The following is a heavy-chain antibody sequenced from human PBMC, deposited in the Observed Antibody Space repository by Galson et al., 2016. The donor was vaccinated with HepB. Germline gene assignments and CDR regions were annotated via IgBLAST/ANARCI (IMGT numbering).Heavy chain of an antibody. D-gene: IGHD3-22*01. CDR1: GFSLSTSGEG. J-gene: IGHJ4*02. Sequence: PALVKPTQTLALTCSFSGFSLSTSGEGVGWIRQPPGKAPEWLALVYWDDDKRYSPSLRSRLTIIKDTSKEQVVLTMSNMDPVDTGTYYCAHWGYYDNRQPFDFWGQGILVTVSS. CDR3: AHWGYYDNRQPFDF. V-gene: IGHV2-5*02. CDR2: VYWDDDK.